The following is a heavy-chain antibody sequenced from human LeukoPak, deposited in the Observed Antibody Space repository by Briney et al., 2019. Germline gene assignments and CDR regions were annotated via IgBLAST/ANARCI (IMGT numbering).Heavy chain of an antibody. D-gene: IGHD6-19*01. Sequence: GGSLRLSCAASGFTFSSYAMSWVRQAPGKGLEWVSAISGSGGSTYYADSVKGRFTISRDNSKNTLYLQMNSLRAEDTAVYYCASGVIAVAGTYYFDYWGQGTLVTVSS. J-gene: IGHJ4*02. CDR3: ASGVIAVAGTYYFDY. CDR1: GFTFSSYA. V-gene: IGHV3-23*01. CDR2: ISGSGGST.